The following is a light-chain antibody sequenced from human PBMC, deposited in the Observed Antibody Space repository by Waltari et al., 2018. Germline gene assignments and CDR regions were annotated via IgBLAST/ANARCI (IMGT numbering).Light chain of an antibody. CDR2: EVR. CDR3: CAYAGSTTLL. V-gene: IGLV2-23*02. CDR1: SSHIGNFAL. Sequence: QSALTQPASVSGSPGPSITISCPGTSSHIGNFALAAWYQQHPDKAPKLTIYEVRKRPSGVSGRFSGSKSGYTASLTISGLQAEDEATYYCCAYAGSTTLLCGGGTKLTVL. J-gene: IGLJ3*02.